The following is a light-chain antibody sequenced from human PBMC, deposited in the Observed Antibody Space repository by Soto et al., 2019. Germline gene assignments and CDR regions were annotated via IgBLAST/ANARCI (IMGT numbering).Light chain of an antibody. J-gene: IGLJ1*01. CDR1: SSNIGSNI. CDR2: SNN. CDR3: AAWDDSLNGRGV. Sequence: QSVLSQPPSASGTPGQRVTISCSGSSSNIGSNIVHWYQQLPGSAPKLLIYSNNLRPSGVPDRFSASKSGTSASLAISGLQSQDEADYYCAAWDDSLNGRGVFGTGTKLTVL. V-gene: IGLV1-44*01.